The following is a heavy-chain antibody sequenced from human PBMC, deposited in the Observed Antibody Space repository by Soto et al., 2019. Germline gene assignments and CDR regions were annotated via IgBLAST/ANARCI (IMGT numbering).Heavy chain of an antibody. J-gene: IGHJ6*02. CDR3: ARETPHYAWWSRPQNNYGMDV. Sequence: ASVKVSCKASGYTFTSYDINWVRQATGQGLEWMGWMNPNSGNTGYAQKFQGRVTMTRNTSISTAYMELSSLRSEDTAVYYSARETPHYAWWSRPQNNYGMDVWGQGTTVTVSS. CDR1: GYTFTSYD. CDR2: MNPNSGNT. D-gene: IGHD3-16*01. V-gene: IGHV1-8*01.